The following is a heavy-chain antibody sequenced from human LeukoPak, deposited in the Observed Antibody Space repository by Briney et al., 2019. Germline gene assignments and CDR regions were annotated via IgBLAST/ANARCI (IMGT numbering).Heavy chain of an antibody. Sequence: SVKVSCKASGGTFSSYAISWVRQAPGQGLEWMGRIIPILGIANYAQKFQGRVTITADKSTSTAYMELSSLRSEDTAVYYCARVENTIFGVVIIRSYGMDVWGQGTTVTVSS. V-gene: IGHV1-69*04. J-gene: IGHJ6*02. D-gene: IGHD3-3*01. CDR1: GGTFSSYA. CDR2: IIPILGIA. CDR3: ARVENTIFGVVIIRSYGMDV.